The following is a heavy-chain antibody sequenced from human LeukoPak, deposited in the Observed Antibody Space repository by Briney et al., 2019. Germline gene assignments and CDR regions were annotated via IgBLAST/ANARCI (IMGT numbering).Heavy chain of an antibody. Sequence: SGTLSLTCTVSGGSVSSGGWYWSWIRQPAGKGLEWIGRVYSDESTIYNPSLKSRVTISVDTSRNQFSLNLSSATAADTAVYYCATWSGSSGEVYWGQGTLVTVSS. J-gene: IGHJ4*02. CDR1: GGSVSSGGWY. CDR3: ATWSGSSGEVY. CDR2: VYSDEST. D-gene: IGHD6-6*01. V-gene: IGHV4-61*02.